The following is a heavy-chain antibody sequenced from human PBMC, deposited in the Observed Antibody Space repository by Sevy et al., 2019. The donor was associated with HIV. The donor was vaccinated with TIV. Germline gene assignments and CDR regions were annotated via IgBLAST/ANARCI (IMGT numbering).Heavy chain of an antibody. CDR2: ISAYTGDT. D-gene: IGHD3-3*01. CDR3: ARHRPQGVVIIPGSGYHYGADF. Sequence: PSVKVSCKTSGYSFNMYGISWVRQAPGQGLEWMGWISAYTGDTDYRQMFRGRVTMTTDASTNTAYMELRRLTSDDTAVYYCARHRPQGVVIIPGSGYHYGADFWGQGTMVTVSS. J-gene: IGHJ6*02. CDR1: GYSFNMYG. V-gene: IGHV1-18*01.